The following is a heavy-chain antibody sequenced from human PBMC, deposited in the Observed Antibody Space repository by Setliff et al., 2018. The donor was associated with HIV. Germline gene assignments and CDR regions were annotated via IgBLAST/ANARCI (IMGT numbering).Heavy chain of an antibody. CDR3: AREFSERSPNPDHYYYYMDV. V-gene: IGHV4-59*01. CDR1: GGSIGSYH. Sequence: TLSLICNVSGGSIGSYHWAWIRQSPGKGLEYIGNIRHSGYTNYNPSLKSRLNMSVDTSNYQISLKLTAVTAADTAVYYCAREFSERSPNPDHYYYYMDVWGKGTTVTVSS. CDR2: IRHSGYT. D-gene: IGHD6-19*01. J-gene: IGHJ6*03.